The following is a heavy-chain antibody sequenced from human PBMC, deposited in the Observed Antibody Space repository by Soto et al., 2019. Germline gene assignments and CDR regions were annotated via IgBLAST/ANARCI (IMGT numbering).Heavy chain of an antibody. J-gene: IGHJ4*02. CDR2: IRSQPYGGTA. CDR3: IGSFPF. CDR1: GFPIGQFL. Sequence: PGGSLRLSCTASGFPIGQFLMSWFRQAPGKGMEWVGFIRSQPYGGTAEYAASVRGRFTISRDDSKGIAYLQMNSLQTEDSGVYYCIGSFPFWGQGTLVTVSS. V-gene: IGHV3-49*03. D-gene: IGHD3-10*01.